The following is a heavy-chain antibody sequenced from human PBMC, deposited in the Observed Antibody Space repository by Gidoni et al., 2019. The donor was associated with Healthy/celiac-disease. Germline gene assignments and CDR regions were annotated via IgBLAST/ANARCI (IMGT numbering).Heavy chain of an antibody. Sequence: QLQLQESGPGLVKPSETLSLTCTVSGGSISSSSYYWGWIRQPPGKGLEWIGSIYYRGSTYYNPSLKSRVTISVDTSKNQFSLKLSSVTAADTAVYYCARGIGRVLLWFGEPTHSSDKALDYWGQGTLVTVSS. J-gene: IGHJ4*02. CDR2: IYYRGST. CDR3: ARGIGRVLLWFGEPTHSSDKALDY. V-gene: IGHV4-39*01. CDR1: GGSISSSSYY. D-gene: IGHD3-10*01.